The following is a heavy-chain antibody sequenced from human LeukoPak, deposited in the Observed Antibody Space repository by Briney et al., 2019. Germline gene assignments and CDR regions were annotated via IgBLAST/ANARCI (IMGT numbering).Heavy chain of an antibody. J-gene: IGHJ4*02. D-gene: IGHD5-24*01. V-gene: IGHV5-51*01. CDR3: ARLAKARRDGYNFGFDS. CDR2: IYPGDSET. Sequence: GESLKISCKGSGYSFTSYWIGWVRQMPGTGLEWMGIIYPGDSETIYSPSFQGQVTMSADKSISTAYLQWSSLEASDTATYYCARLAKARRDGYNFGFDSWGQGTLVTVSS. CDR1: GYSFTSYW.